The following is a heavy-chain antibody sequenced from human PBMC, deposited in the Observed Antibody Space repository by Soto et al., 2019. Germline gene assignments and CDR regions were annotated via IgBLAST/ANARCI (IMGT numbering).Heavy chain of an antibody. V-gene: IGHV3-23*01. J-gene: IGHJ4*02. CDR1: GFTFSSYA. D-gene: IGHD3-22*01. CDR2: ISGSGGST. CDR3: AKDADYYYDSSGYYSYFDY. Sequence: PGGSLRLSCAASGFTFSSYAMSWVRQAPGKGLEWVSAISGSGGSTYYADSVKGRFTISRDNSKNTLYLQMNSLRAEDTAVYYCAKDADYYYDSSGYYSYFDYWGQGTLVTVSS.